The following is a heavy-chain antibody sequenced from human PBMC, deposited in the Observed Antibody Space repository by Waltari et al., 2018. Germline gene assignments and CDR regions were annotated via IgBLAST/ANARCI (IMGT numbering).Heavy chain of an antibody. CDR3: ARGPPVDTAMVGDFDY. J-gene: IGHJ4*02. V-gene: IGHV1-8*03. CDR2: MNPNSGNT. CDR1: GYTFTSYD. D-gene: IGHD5-18*01. Sequence: QVQLVQSGAEVKKPGASVKVSCKASGYTFTSYDINWVRQATGQGLEWMGWMNPNSGNTGYAQKFQGRVTITRNTSISTAYMELSSLRSEDTAVYYCARGPPVDTAMVGDFDYWGQGTLFTVSS.